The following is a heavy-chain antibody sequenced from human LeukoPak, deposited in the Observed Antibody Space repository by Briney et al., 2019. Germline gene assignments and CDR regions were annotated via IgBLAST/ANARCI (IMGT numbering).Heavy chain of an antibody. CDR2: INHIGST. CDR1: GGSFGGYY. CDR3: ARDGVVVPAAKIRDRAMDV. J-gene: IGHJ6*03. V-gene: IGHV4-34*01. Sequence: SESRSLTCAVDGGSFGGYYWSWIRQPPGKWLGWVGEINHIGSTNYNPSLKSRVTISVDTSKNQFSLKLSSVTAADTAVYYCARDGVVVPAAKIRDRAMDVWGKGTTVTVSS. D-gene: IGHD2-2*01.